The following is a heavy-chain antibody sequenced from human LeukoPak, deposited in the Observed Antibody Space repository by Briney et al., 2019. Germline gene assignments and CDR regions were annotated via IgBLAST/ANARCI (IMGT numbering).Heavy chain of an antibody. CDR3: AGDSGYSSSWYVSY. V-gene: IGHV3-30*02. Sequence: GGSLRLSCAASGFTFSSYGMHWVRQAPGKGLEWVAFIRYDGSNKYYADSVKGRFTISRDNSKNTLYLQMNSLRAEDTAVYYCAGDSGYSSSWYVSYWGQGTLVTVSS. CDR2: IRYDGSNK. D-gene: IGHD6-13*01. CDR1: GFTFSSYG. J-gene: IGHJ4*02.